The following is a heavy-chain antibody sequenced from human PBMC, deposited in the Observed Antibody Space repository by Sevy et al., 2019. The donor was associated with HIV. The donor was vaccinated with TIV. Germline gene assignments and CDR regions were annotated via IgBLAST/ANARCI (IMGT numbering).Heavy chain of an antibody. Sequence: GGSLRLSCAAFGFTFSDHRMHWVRQAPGKGLEWVAVIWYDGINKYYGDSVKGRFTISRDNSKNTVYLQMNSLRAEDTAVYYCARAGDIVEVVAHYGMDVWGQGTTVTVSS. J-gene: IGHJ6*02. CDR1: GFTFSDHR. CDR3: ARAGDIVEVVAHYGMDV. V-gene: IGHV3-33*08. CDR2: IWYDGINK. D-gene: IGHD2-15*01.